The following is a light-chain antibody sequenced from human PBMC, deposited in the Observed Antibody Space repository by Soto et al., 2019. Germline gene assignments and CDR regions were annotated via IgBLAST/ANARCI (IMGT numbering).Light chain of an antibody. V-gene: IGKV3-15*01. Sequence: EIVMTQSPATLSGSPGERATLSCRARQSVSSNLAWYQQKPGQAPRLLIYGASTRATGIPARFSGSGSGTEFTLTISSLQSEDFAVYYCQQYNNWPSITFGQGTRLEIK. CDR3: QQYNNWPSIT. J-gene: IGKJ5*01. CDR2: GAS. CDR1: QSVSSN.